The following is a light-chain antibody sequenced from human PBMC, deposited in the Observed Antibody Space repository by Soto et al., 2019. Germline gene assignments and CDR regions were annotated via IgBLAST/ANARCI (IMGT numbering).Light chain of an antibody. CDR3: AAWDDSPYV. J-gene: IGLJ1*01. CDR2: SNN. V-gene: IGLV1-44*01. CDR1: SSNIGSNT. Sequence: QSVLTQPPSASGTPGQRGTISCYGSSSNIGSNTVNWYQQLPGTAPKLLIYSNNQRPSGVPDRFSGSKSGTSASLVIRGLQSEDEADYYCAAWDDSPYVFGTGTKVTVL.